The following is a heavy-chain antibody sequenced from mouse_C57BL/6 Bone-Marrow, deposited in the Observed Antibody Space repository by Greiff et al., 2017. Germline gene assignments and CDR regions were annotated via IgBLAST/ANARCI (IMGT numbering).Heavy chain of an antibody. CDR2: INPNNGGT. CDR1: GYTFTDYY. CDR3: ARSFITTVAY. J-gene: IGHJ2*01. Sequence: EVQLQQSGPELVKPGASVKISCKASGYTFTDYYMNWVKQSHGKSLEWIGDINPNNGGTSYNQKFKGKATLTVDKSSSTAYMELRSLTSEDSAVYCCARSFITTVAYWGQGTTLTVSS. D-gene: IGHD1-1*01. V-gene: IGHV1-26*01.